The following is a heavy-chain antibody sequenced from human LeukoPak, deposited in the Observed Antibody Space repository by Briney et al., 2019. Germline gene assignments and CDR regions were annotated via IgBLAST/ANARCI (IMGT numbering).Heavy chain of an antibody. Sequence: GGSLRLSCAASGFTFSSYSMNWVRQAPGKGLEWVSFISGSSSYIYYADSVKGRFTISRDNAKNSLYVQMNSLRAEDTAVYYCARVSVICGGDCFDYWGQGTLVTVSS. CDR1: GFTFSSYS. D-gene: IGHD2-21*01. CDR2: ISGSSSYI. V-gene: IGHV3-21*01. J-gene: IGHJ4*02. CDR3: ARVSVICGGDCFDY.